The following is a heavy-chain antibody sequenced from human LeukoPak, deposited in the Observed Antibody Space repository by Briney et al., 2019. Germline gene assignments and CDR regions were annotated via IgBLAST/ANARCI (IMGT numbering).Heavy chain of an antibody. CDR2: IIPIFDTA. J-gene: IGHJ4*02. CDR3: ANLRMGYFDY. CDR1: GGTFSSYV. Sequence: GASVKVSCKASGGTFSSYVMSWVRQAPGQGLEWMGGIIPIFDTANYAQKFQGRVTIIADESTSTAYIELSSLRSEDTAVYYCANLRMGYFDYWGQGTLVTVSS. V-gene: IGHV1-69*13. D-gene: IGHD1-26*01.